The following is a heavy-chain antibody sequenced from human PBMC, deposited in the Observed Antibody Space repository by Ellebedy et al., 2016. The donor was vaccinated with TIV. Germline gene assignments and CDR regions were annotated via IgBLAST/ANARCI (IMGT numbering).Heavy chain of an antibody. J-gene: IGHJ6*02. CDR2: IYYSGST. CDR1: GGSISSYY. CDR3: ERDRVVVMNAHYYYYGMDA. Sequence: MPSETLSLTCTVSGGSISSYYWSWIRQPPGKGLEWIGYIYYSGSTNYNPSLKSRVTISVDTSKNQFSLKVSSVTAADSAVYYCERDRVVVMNAHYYYYGMDAWGQGTTVTVSS. D-gene: IGHD2-15*01. V-gene: IGHV4-59*01.